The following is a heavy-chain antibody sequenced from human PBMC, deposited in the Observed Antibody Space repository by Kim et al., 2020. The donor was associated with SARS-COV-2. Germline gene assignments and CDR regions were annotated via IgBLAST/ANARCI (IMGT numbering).Heavy chain of an antibody. CDR3: ARDWGLLVCSTSCFAP. CDR1: GYTFTGYY. V-gene: IGHV1-2*06. J-gene: IGHJ5*02. Sequence: ASVKVSCKASGYTFTGYYMHWVRQAPGQGLEWMGRINPNSGGTNYAQKFQGRVTMTRDTSISTAYMELSRLRSDDTAVYYCARDWGLLVCSTSCFAPWGQGTLVTVSS. D-gene: IGHD2-2*01. CDR2: INPNSGGT.